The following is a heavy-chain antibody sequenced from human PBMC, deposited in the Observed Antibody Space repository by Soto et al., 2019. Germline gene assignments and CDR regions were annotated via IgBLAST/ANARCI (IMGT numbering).Heavy chain of an antibody. CDR2: ISYDGSNK. D-gene: IGHD3-10*01. V-gene: IGHV3-30-3*01. J-gene: IGHJ6*02. CDR1: GFTFSSYA. CDR3: ARELYGSGSYYNGKGGMDV. Sequence: LRLSCAASGFTFSSYAMHWVRQAPGKGLEWVAVISYDGSNKYYADSVKGRFTISRGNSKNTLYLQMNSLRAEDTAVYYCARELYGSGSYYNGKGGMDVWGQGTTVTVSS.